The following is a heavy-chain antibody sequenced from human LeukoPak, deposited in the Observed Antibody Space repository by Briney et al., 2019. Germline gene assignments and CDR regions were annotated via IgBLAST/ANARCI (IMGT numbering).Heavy chain of an antibody. CDR2: ISNNGGYT. Sequence: GGSLRLSCAASGFTFSSSAMSWVRQAPGKGLEWISAISNNGGYTYYADAVQGRLTISRDNSKSTLCLQMNSLRAEDTAVYYCAKQLGYCSDGSCYIPYWGQGTLVTVSS. CDR3: AKQLGYCSDGSCYIPY. V-gene: IGHV3-23*01. CDR1: GFTFSSSA. D-gene: IGHD2-15*01. J-gene: IGHJ4*02.